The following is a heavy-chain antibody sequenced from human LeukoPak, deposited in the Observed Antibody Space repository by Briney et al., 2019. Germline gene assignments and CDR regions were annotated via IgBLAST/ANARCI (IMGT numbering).Heavy chain of an antibody. Sequence: GGSLRLSCAASGFTFSSYGMHWVRQAPGKGLEWVAVISYDGSNKYYADSVKGRFTISRDNSKNTLYLQMNSLRAEDTAVYHCANSHRPGYSSSWYLTTFFSYDAFDIWGQGTMVTVSS. CDR1: GFTFSSYG. J-gene: IGHJ3*02. CDR3: ANSHRPGYSSSWYLTTFFSYDAFDI. D-gene: IGHD6-13*01. V-gene: IGHV3-30*18. CDR2: ISYDGSNK.